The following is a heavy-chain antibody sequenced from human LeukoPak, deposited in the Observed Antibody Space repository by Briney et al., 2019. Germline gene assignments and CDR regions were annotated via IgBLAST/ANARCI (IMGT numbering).Heavy chain of an antibody. D-gene: IGHD2-15*01. Sequence: SETLSLTCTVSGGSISSSSYYWGWIRQPPGKGLEWIGSIYYSGSTYYNPSLKSRVTISVDTSKNQFSLKLSSVTAADTAVYYCARVVYCSGGSCYRSGFDPWGQGTLVTVSS. V-gene: IGHV4-39*07. J-gene: IGHJ5*02. CDR2: IYYSGST. CDR3: ARVVYCSGGSCYRSGFDP. CDR1: GGSISSSSYY.